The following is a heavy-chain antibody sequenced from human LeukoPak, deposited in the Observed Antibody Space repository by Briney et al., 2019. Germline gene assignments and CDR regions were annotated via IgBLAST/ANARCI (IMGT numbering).Heavy chain of an antibody. V-gene: IGHV4-34*01. CDR1: GGSFSDYY. D-gene: IGHD3-10*01. CDR3: ARTILGGYGMDV. Sequence: SETLSLTCAVYGGSFSDYYWSWIRQPPGKGLEWIGEINHGGSTNYNPSLKSRVTISVDTSKNQFSLELSSVTTADTAVYYCARTILGGYGMDVWDKGTTVTVSS. J-gene: IGHJ6*04. CDR2: INHGGST.